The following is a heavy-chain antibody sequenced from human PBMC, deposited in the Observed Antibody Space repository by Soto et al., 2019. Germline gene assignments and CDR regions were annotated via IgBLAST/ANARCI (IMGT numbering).Heavy chain of an antibody. CDR1: GASISSSGYY. Sequence: PSETLSLTCTVSGASISSSGYYWGWIRQPPDKGLEWIGSINYSGSTYYNPSLKSRVTISVDTSKNQFSLKLSSVTAADTAVYYCASPKRSYSSGWNTKDDYWGQGTLVTVFS. CDR2: INYSGST. CDR3: ASPKRSYSSGWNTKDDY. D-gene: IGHD6-19*01. V-gene: IGHV4-39*01. J-gene: IGHJ4*02.